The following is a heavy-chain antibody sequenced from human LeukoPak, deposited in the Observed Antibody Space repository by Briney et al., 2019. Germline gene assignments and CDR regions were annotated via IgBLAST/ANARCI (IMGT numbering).Heavy chain of an antibody. CDR1: GGSISSYY. Sequence: PSETLSLTCTVSGGSISSYYWSWIRQPPGKGLEWIGYIYYSGSTNYNPSLKSRVTISVDTSKNQFSLKLSSVTAADTAVYYCARDYGDLYDNNWFDPWGQGTLVTVSS. CDR2: IYYSGST. V-gene: IGHV4-59*01. J-gene: IGHJ5*02. CDR3: ARDYGDLYDNNWFDP. D-gene: IGHD4-17*01.